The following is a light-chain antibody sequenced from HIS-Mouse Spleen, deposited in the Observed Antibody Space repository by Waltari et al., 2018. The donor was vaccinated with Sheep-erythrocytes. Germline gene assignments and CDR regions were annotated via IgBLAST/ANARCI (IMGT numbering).Light chain of an antibody. J-gene: IGLJ1*01. CDR3: CSYAGSYNHV. Sequence: QSALTQPRSVSGSPGQSVTISCTGTSSDVGGYNYVSWYQQHPGKAPKRMIYDVSNRPSGCPARFSGYRSGNTASRTISGLQAEDEADYYCCSYAGSYNHVFATGTKVTVL. CDR1: SSDVGGYNY. V-gene: IGLV2-11*01. CDR2: DVS.